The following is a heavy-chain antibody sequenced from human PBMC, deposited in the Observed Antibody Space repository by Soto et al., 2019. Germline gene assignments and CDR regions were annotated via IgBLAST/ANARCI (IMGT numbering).Heavy chain of an antibody. CDR3: AKQQGPGTPYYYAMDV. J-gene: IGHJ6*02. D-gene: IGHD1-1*01. Sequence: GGSLRLSCAASGFTFSSYAMTWIRQAPGKGLEWVSTLSGSGGSTYYAASVKGRFTISRDNSKDTLYLEMNSLRGEDTAVYFCAKQQGPGTPYYYAMDVWGQGTAVTVSS. CDR2: LSGSGGST. CDR1: GFTFSSYA. V-gene: IGHV3-23*01.